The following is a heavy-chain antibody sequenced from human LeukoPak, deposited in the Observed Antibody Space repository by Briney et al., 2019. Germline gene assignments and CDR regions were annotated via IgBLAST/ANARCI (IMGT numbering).Heavy chain of an antibody. CDR3: ARGRRSYVDAFDI. CDR1: GYTFTGYY. V-gene: IGHV1-2*02. CDR2: INPNSGGT. Sequence: ASVKASCKASGYTFTGYYMHWVRQAPGQGLEWMGWINPNSGGTNYAQNFQGRVTMTRDTSISTDYMELSRLRSDDTAVYYCARGRRSYVDAFDIWGQGTMVTVSS. J-gene: IGHJ3*02. D-gene: IGHD1-26*01.